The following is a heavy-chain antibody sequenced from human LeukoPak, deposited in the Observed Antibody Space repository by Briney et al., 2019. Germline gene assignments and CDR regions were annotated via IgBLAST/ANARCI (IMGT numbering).Heavy chain of an antibody. V-gene: IGHV3-30*18. CDR1: GFSFSRHG. CDR2: ISYDGSNK. D-gene: IGHD1-26*01. J-gene: IGHJ4*02. CDR3: AKGFEWELLAYFDY. Sequence: QPGRSLRLSCEASGFSFSRHGMHWVRQAPGKGLEWVAAISYDGSNKYYADSVKGRFTISRDNSKSTLYMQMNSLRAEDTAVYYCAKGFEWELLAYFDYWGQGTLVTVSS.